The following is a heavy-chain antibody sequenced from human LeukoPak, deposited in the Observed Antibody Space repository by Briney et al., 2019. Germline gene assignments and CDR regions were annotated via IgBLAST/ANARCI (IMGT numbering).Heavy chain of an antibody. V-gene: IGHV3-33*06. CDR2: IWYDGSNK. D-gene: IGHD5-18*01. CDR1: GFPFSSYG. J-gene: IGHJ3*02. CDR3: AKDVDTAPFDI. Sequence: PGRSLRLSCAASGFPFSSYGMHWVRQAPGKGLEWVAVIWYDGSNKYYADSVKGRFTISRDNSKNTLYLQMNSLRAEDTAVYYCAKDVDTAPFDIWGQGTMVTVSS.